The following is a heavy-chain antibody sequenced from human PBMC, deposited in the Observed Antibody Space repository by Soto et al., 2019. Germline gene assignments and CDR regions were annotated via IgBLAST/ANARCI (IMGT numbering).Heavy chain of an antibody. CDR1: GGSISDYY. Sequence: QVQLQESGPGLVKPSETLSLTCIVSGGSISDYYWSWIRQPPGKGLEWIGYISYSGSTKYNSSLMSRVTISVDTSKHRSTLKLTSVTAADTAVYYCARHGSDIVGGLVWFDPWGQGTLVTVSS. J-gene: IGHJ5*02. V-gene: IGHV4-59*08. CDR3: ARHGSDIVGGLVWFDP. CDR2: ISYSGST. D-gene: IGHD5-12*01.